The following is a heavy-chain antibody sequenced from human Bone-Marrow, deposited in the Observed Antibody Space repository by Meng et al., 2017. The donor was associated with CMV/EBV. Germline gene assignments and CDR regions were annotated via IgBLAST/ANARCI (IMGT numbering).Heavy chain of an antibody. Sequence: TFTSYDINWVRQATGQGLEWMGWMNPNSGNTGYAQKFQGRVTMTRNTSISTAYMELSSLRSEGTAVYYCARVRGNYDFWSSRRNWFDPWGQGTLVTVSS. CDR3: ARVRGNYDFWSSRRNWFDP. D-gene: IGHD3-3*01. J-gene: IGHJ5*02. CDR1: TFTSYD. CDR2: MNPNSGNT. V-gene: IGHV1-8*01.